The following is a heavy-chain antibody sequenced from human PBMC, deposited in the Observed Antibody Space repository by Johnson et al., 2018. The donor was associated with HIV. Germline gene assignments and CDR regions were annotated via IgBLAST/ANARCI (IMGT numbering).Heavy chain of an antibody. CDR1: GFTFSSYA. CDR3: ARDQYSGSYSGADAFDI. V-gene: IGHV3-30-3*01. D-gene: IGHD1-26*01. CDR2: ISYDGSNK. Sequence: QVQLVESGGGVVQPGRSLRLSCAASGFTFSSYAMHWVRQAPGKGLEWVAVISYDGSNKYYADSVKGRFTISRDNSKNTLYLQMNSLRPEDTAVYYCARDQYSGSYSGADAFDIWGQGTMVTVSS. J-gene: IGHJ3*02.